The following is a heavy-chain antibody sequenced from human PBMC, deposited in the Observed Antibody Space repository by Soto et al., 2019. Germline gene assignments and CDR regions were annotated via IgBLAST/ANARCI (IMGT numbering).Heavy chain of an antibody. CDR2: INHSGST. CDR3: ARKNSSGYYYRHYYYGMDV. Sequence: SETLSLTCAVYGGSFSGYYWSCIRQPPWKGLEWIGEINHSGSTNYNPSLKSRVTISVDTAKNQFSLKLSSVTAADTAVYYWARKNSSGYYYRHYYYGMDVWGQWTTVTVSS. J-gene: IGHJ6*02. V-gene: IGHV4-34*01. D-gene: IGHD3-22*01. CDR1: GGSFSGYY.